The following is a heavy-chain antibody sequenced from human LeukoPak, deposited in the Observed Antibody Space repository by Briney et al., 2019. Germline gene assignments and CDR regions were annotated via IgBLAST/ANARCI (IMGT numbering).Heavy chain of an antibody. Sequence: SETLSLTCTVSGYSISSGYYWGWIRQPPGKGLEWIGSIYHSGSTYYNPSLKSRVTISVDTSKNQFSLKLSSVIAADTAVYYCARGHIGPWGQGTLVTVSS. CDR1: GYSISSGYY. J-gene: IGHJ5*02. CDR2: IYHSGST. V-gene: IGHV4-38-2*02. CDR3: ARGHIGP. D-gene: IGHD2-21*01.